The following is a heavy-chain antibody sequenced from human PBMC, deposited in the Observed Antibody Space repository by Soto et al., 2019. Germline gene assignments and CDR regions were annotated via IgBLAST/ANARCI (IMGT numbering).Heavy chain of an antibody. V-gene: IGHV5-51*01. CDR3: ARPRSSSRNYYGMDV. CDR1: GYSFTSYW. CDR2: IYPGDSDT. Sequence: PGESLKISCKGSGYSFTSYWIGWVRQMPGKGLEWMGIIYPGDSDTRYSPSFQGQVTISADKSISTAYLQWSSLKASDTAMYYCARPRSSSRNYYGMDVWGQGNPGHRLL. D-gene: IGHD6-13*01. J-gene: IGHJ6*02.